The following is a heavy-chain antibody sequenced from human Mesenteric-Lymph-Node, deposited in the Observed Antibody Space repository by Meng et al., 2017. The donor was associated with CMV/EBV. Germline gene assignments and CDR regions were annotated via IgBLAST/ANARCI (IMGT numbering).Heavy chain of an antibody. D-gene: IGHD2-2*02. CDR2: IYSGGST. CDR1: GFTVSSNY. Sequence: GESLKISCAASGFTVSSNYMSWVRQAPGKGLEWVSVIYSGGSTYYADSVKGRFTISRDNSKNTLYLQMNSLRAEDTAVYYCARDKVKGRYCSSTSCYTYYYGMDVWGQGTTVTVSS. J-gene: IGHJ6*02. CDR3: ARDKVKGRYCSSTSCYTYYYGMDV. V-gene: IGHV3-53*01.